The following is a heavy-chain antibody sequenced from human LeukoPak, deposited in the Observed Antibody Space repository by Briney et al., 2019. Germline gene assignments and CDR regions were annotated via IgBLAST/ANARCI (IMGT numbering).Heavy chain of an antibody. Sequence: SETLSLTCTVSGGSISRSDYYWAWIRQPPGKGLEWIGSIYYSGSTYYNPSLKSRVTISVDTSKNQFSLKLSSVTAADTAVYYCARDRDPVDSNIWGQGTMVTVSS. CDR1: GGSISRSDYY. V-gene: IGHV4-39*02. CDR3: ARDRDPVDSNI. J-gene: IGHJ3*02. CDR2: IYYSGST. D-gene: IGHD4-23*01.